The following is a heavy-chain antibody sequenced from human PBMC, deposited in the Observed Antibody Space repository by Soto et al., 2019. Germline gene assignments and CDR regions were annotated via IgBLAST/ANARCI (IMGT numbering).Heavy chain of an antibody. Sequence: QVQLVASGGGVVQPGRSLRLSCAASGFTFSSYGMHWVRQAPGKGLEWVAVISYDGSNKYYADSVKGRFTISRDNSKNTLYLQMNSLRAEDTAVYYCATGYSSGWPFDYWGQGTLVTVSS. V-gene: IGHV3-30*03. D-gene: IGHD6-19*01. CDR1: GFTFSSYG. CDR2: ISYDGSNK. J-gene: IGHJ4*02. CDR3: ATGYSSGWPFDY.